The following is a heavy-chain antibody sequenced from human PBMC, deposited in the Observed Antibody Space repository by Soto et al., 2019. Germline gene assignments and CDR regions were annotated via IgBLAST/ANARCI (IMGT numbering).Heavy chain of an antibody. CDR3: AKNGDFDYDAFDV. Sequence: GGSLRLSCTVSGVTFSNYAMNWVRQAPGKGLEWVSGITGNSARIYYADSVKGRFSISRDNSKNTLYLQMDTLRAEDTAVYYCAKNGDFDYDAFDVWGQGTVVTVSS. CDR2: ITGNSARI. J-gene: IGHJ3*01. V-gene: IGHV3-23*01. CDR1: GVTFSNYA. D-gene: IGHD3-16*01.